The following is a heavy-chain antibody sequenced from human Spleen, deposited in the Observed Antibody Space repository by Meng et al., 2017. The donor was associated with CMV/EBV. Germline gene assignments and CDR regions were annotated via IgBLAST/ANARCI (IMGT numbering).Heavy chain of an antibody. Sequence: ASVKVSCKASGYTFAGYYIHWVRQAPGQGLEWMGWINPDSGGTNYAQKFQGRVTMTRDTSITTAYMELRRLRSDDTAVYYCAREGEGITMIVAQNWFDPWGQGTLVTVSS. CDR2: INPDSGGT. V-gene: IGHV1-2*02. CDR3: AREGEGITMIVAQNWFDP. CDR1: GYTFAGYY. J-gene: IGHJ5*02. D-gene: IGHD3-22*01.